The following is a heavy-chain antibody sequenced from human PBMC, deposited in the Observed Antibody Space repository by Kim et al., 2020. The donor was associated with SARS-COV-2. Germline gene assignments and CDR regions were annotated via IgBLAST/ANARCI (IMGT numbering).Heavy chain of an antibody. J-gene: IGHJ4*02. V-gene: IGHV4-59*08. Sequence: SETLSLTCTVSGGSISSYYWSWIRQPPGKGLEWIGYIYYSGSTNYNPSLKSRVTISVDTSKNQFSLKLSSVTAADTAVYYCATLGPGIAAAEDYWGQGTLVTVSS. D-gene: IGHD6-13*01. CDR3: ATLGPGIAAAEDY. CDR1: GGSISSYY. CDR2: IYYSGST.